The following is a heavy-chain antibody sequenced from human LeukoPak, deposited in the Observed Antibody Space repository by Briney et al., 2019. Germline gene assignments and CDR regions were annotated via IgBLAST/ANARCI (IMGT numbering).Heavy chain of an antibody. D-gene: IGHD6-13*01. Sequence: GASVKVSCKASGYTFTSYYMHWVRQAPGQGLEWMGIINPSGGSTSYAQKFQGRVTMTRDMSTSTVYMELGSLRSEDTAVYYCARSFGASHQYSSSWYYYYMDVWGKGTTVTVSS. V-gene: IGHV1-46*01. CDR1: GYTFTSYY. CDR3: ARSFGASHQYSSSWYYYYMDV. J-gene: IGHJ6*03. CDR2: INPSGGST.